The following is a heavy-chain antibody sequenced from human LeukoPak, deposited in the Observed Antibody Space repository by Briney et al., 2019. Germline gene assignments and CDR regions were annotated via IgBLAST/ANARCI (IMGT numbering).Heavy chain of an antibody. D-gene: IGHD1-1*01. Sequence: PSETLSLTCTVSGGSISSSDYYWGWIRQPPGKGLEWIGDIYYSGSTYYNPSLKSRVTISVDTSKNQFSLNLSSVTAADTAVYYCARCWYNYGRRDFDHWGQGALVAVSS. J-gene: IGHJ4*02. V-gene: IGHV4-39*01. CDR2: IYYSGST. CDR3: ARCWYNYGRRDFDH. CDR1: GGSISSSDYY.